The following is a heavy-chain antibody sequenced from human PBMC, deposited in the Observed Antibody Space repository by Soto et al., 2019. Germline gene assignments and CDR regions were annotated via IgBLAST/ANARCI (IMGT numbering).Heavy chain of an antibody. J-gene: IGHJ6*03. CDR3: AGTTSHYWYYMDV. CDR1: GDSVSSNNAA. CDR2: TYYRSRWYN. D-gene: IGHD1-7*01. V-gene: IGHV6-1*01. Sequence: SQTLSLTCAISGDSVSSNNAAWKWIRQSPSRGLEWLGRTYYRSRWYNDYAVSVKSRITVNPDTSKNQFSLQLTSVTPEDTAVYYCAGTTSHYWYYMDVWGKGTTVTVSS.